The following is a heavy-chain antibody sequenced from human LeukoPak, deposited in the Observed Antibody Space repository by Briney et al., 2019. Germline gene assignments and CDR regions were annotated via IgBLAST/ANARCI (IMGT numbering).Heavy chain of an antibody. J-gene: IGHJ5*02. Sequence: GGSLRLSCAASGFTFSTYAMSWVRQAPGKGLEWVSAASDTTYYAESVKGRFTISRDNSKNTLYLQMNSLRAEDTAVYYCAREVGGCSSTSCYIRWFDPWGQGTLVTVSS. CDR2: ASDTT. CDR1: GFTFSTYA. CDR3: AREVGGCSSTSCYIRWFDP. D-gene: IGHD2-2*02. V-gene: IGHV3-23*01.